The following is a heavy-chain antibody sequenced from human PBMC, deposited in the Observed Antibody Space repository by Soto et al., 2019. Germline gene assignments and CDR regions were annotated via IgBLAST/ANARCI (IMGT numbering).Heavy chain of an antibody. V-gene: IGHV3-23*01. CDR3: AKQNADIVGATILDY. Sequence: GGSLRLSCAASGFTFSSYAMSLVRQAPGKGLEWVSAISGSGGSTYYADSVKGRFTISRDNSKNTLYLQMNSLRAEDTAVYYCAKQNADIVGATILDYWGQGTLVTVSS. CDR1: GFTFSSYA. CDR2: ISGSGGST. J-gene: IGHJ4*02. D-gene: IGHD1-26*01.